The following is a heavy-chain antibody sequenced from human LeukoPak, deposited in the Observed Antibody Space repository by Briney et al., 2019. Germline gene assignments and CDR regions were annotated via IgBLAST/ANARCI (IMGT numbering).Heavy chain of an antibody. CDR1: GFTFSSYN. CDR3: AELGITMIGGV. D-gene: IGHD3-10*02. J-gene: IGHJ6*04. Sequence: KAGGSLRLSCTASGFTFSSYNMNWVRQAPGKGLEWISYISSSSNIIYYSDSVKGRFTISRDNAKNSLYLQMNSLRAEDTAVYYCAELGITMIGGVWGKGTTVTISS. V-gene: IGHV3-48*04. CDR2: ISSSSNII.